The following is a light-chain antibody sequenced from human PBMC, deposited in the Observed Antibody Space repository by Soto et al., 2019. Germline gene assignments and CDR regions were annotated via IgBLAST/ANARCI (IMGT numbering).Light chain of an antibody. CDR1: SGSVSTNNY. Sequence: QTVVTQEPSFSVSPGGTVTLTCALSSGSVSTNNYPSWCQQTPGQPPRTLIFRTNTRSSGVPDLFSGSILGSKAALTITGSQADDESDYYCVLYMGRCIWLFGGGTKLTVL. V-gene: IGLV8-61*01. J-gene: IGLJ3*02. CDR2: RTN. CDR3: VLYMGRCIWL.